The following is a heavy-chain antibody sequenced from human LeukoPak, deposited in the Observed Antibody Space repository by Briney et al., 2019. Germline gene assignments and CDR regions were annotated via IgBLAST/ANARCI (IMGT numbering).Heavy chain of an antibody. CDR1: GGSISSSSYY. J-gene: IGHJ6*03. Sequence: PSETLSFTCTVSGGSISSSSYYWGWIRQPPGKGLEWIGSIHHSGSTYYNPSLNSRVTISVDTSKNQFSLKLRSVTAADTAVYYCARSLVVPAHYYYYYYMDVWGKGTTVTVSS. V-gene: IGHV4-39*01. D-gene: IGHD2-2*01. CDR3: ARSLVVPAHYYYYYYMDV. CDR2: IHHSGST.